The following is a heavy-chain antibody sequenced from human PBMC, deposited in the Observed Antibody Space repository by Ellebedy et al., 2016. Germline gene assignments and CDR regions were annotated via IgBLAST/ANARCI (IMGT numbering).Heavy chain of an antibody. V-gene: IGHV3-74*01. D-gene: IGHD2-21*02. CDR2: IISDGSII. J-gene: IGHJ4*02. Sequence: GGSLRLSCAASGFAFSSYWMHWVRQAPGKGLVWVSRIISDGSIINYADSVRGRFTISRDNAKNTLYPQMNSLRAEDTAVYYCVRELANCAGDCLYLWGQGTLVTVSS. CDR1: GFAFSSYW. CDR3: VRELANCAGDCLYL.